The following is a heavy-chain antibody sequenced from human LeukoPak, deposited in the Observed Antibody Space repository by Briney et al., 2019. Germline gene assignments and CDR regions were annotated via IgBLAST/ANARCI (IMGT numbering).Heavy chain of an antibody. J-gene: IGHJ4*02. D-gene: IGHD3-10*01. CDR2: MDYSGNT. CDR1: GVSISRSNDC. CDR3: ARAHGSGRSWHLDY. V-gene: IGHV4-39*01. Sequence: SETLSLTCTVSGVSISRSNDCWGWIRQSPGKGLEWIGTMDYSGNTYYNPSLKSRVTVSVDTSKNQFSLNVNSVTAADTAVYYCARAHGSGRSWHLDYWGQGTLVTVSS.